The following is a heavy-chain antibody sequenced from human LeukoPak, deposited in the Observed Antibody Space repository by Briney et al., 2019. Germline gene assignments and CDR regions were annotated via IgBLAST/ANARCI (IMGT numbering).Heavy chain of an antibody. CDR2: ISYDGSNK. CDR1: GFTFSSYA. D-gene: IGHD3-22*01. Sequence: GGSLRLSCAASGFTFSSYAMHWVRQAPRKGLEWVAVISYDGSNKSYADSVKGRFTISRDNSKNTLYLQMNSLRAEDTAVYYCARVLIVVGRRYGMDVWGQGTTVTVSS. V-gene: IGHV3-30-3*01. J-gene: IGHJ6*02. CDR3: ARVLIVVGRRYGMDV.